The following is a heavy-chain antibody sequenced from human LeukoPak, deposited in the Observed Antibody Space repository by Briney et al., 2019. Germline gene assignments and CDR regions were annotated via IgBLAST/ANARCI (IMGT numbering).Heavy chain of an antibody. CDR1: GYTFTSYA. D-gene: IGHD2-15*01. CDR3: ARFSTYCSGGSCYYLLDY. Sequence: ASVKVSCKASGYTFTSYAIHWVRQAPGQRLEWMGWINAGNGNTKYSQKFQGRVTITRDTSASTAYMELSSLRSEDTAVYYCARFSTYCSGGSCYYLLDYWGQGTLVTVSS. V-gene: IGHV1-3*01. J-gene: IGHJ4*02. CDR2: INAGNGNT.